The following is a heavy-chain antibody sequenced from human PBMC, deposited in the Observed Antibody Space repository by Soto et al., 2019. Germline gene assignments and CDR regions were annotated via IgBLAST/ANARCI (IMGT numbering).Heavy chain of an antibody. J-gene: IGHJ4*02. CDR2: IRSKANSYAT. D-gene: IGHD6-19*01. V-gene: IGHV3-73*01. Sequence: GGSLRLSCAASGFTFSGSAMHWVRQASGKGLEWVGRIRSKANSYATAYAASVKGRFTISRDDSKNTAYLQMNSLKTEDTAVYYCTRIAVAGDFDYWGQGTLVTVSS. CDR3: TRIAVAGDFDY. CDR1: GFTFSGSA.